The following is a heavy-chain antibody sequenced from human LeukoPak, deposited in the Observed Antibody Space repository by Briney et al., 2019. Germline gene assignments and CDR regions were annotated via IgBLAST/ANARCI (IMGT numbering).Heavy chain of an antibody. D-gene: IGHD3-22*01. V-gene: IGHV4-34*01. CDR2: INHSGST. CDR3: ARGVIRITMIVVARFDY. J-gene: IGHJ4*02. CDR1: GGSFSGYY. Sequence: PSETLSLTCAVYGGSFSGYYWSWIRQPPGKGLEWIGEINHSGSTNYNPSLKSRVTISVDTSKNQFSLKLSSVTAADTAVYYCARGVIRITMIVVARFDYWGQGTLVTVSS.